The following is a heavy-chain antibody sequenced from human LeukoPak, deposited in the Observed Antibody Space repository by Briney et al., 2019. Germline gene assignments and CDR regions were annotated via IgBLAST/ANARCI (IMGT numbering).Heavy chain of an antibody. V-gene: IGHV3-48*03. CDR2: ISSSGTTI. J-gene: IGHJ4*02. CDR1: GFTFSGYE. Sequence: PGGSLRLSCAASGFTFSGYEMNWVRQAPGKGLEWVAYISSSGTTIHYADSVKGRFTISRDNAKNSVYLQMTSLRVDDTALYYCAREGPGAASGYSADDLFDHWGQGTLVTVSS. CDR3: AREGPGAASGYSADDLFDH. D-gene: IGHD5-12*01.